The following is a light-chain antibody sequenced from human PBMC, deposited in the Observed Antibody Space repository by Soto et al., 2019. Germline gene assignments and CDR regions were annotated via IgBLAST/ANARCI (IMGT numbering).Light chain of an antibody. J-gene: IGLJ2*01. Sequence: QSALTQPASVSGSPGQSITISCTGTSSDVGGYNYVSWYQQHPGKAPNLIIFDVSNRTSGVSNRFSGSKSGNSASLTISGLQAEDEADDYCSADTGSNTPVVFGGGTKLTVL. CDR1: SSDVGGYNY. CDR2: DVS. CDR3: SADTGSNTPVV. V-gene: IGLV2-14*01.